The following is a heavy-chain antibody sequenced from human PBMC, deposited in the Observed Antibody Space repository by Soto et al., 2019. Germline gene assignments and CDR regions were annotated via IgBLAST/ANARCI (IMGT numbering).Heavy chain of an antibody. Sequence: GGSLRLSCAASGFTFSSYGMHWVRQAPGKGLEWVAVISYDGSNKYYADSVKGRFTISRDNSKNTLYLQMNSLRAEDTAVYYCAKDNASYSSGWYPVYWGQGTLVTVSS. CDR3: AKDNASYSSGWYPVY. D-gene: IGHD6-19*01. CDR1: GFTFSSYG. J-gene: IGHJ4*02. CDR2: ISYDGSNK. V-gene: IGHV3-30*18.